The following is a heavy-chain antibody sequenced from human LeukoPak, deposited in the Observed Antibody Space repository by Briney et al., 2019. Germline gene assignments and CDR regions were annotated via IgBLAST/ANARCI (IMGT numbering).Heavy chain of an antibody. J-gene: IGHJ4*02. V-gene: IGHV4-59*08. Sequence: SETLSLTCTVSGGSINSNYCTWIRQPPGKELEWIGYIYNSGSTNYNPSLESRVTISVDTSKNQFSLKLSTVTAADTAIYYCARQAGGNSGPFDYWGQGTLVTVSS. D-gene: IGHD4-23*01. CDR1: GGSINSNY. CDR2: IYNSGST. CDR3: ARQAGGNSGPFDY.